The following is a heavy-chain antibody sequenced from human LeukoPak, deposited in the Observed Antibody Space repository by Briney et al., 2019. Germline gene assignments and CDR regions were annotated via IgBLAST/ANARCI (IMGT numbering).Heavy chain of an antibody. V-gene: IGHV1-18*01. J-gene: IGHJ4*02. CDR3: ARDNDYVWGSYRAQDY. CDR1: GYTFTSYG. D-gene: IGHD3-16*02. CDR2: ISAYNGNT. Sequence: GASVKVSCKASGYTFTSYGISWVRQAPGQGLEWMGWISAYNGNTNYAQELQGRVTMTTDTSTSTAYMELRSLRSDVTAVYYCARDNDYVWGSYRAQDYWGQGTLVTVSS.